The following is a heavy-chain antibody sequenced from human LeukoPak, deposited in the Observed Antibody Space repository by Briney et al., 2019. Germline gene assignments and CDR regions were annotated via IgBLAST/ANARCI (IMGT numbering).Heavy chain of an antibody. CDR3: ARGVLGVGSGWSLFDY. V-gene: IGHV1-2*02. Sequence: ASVKVSCKASGYTFTGYYMHWVRQAPGQGLEWMGWINPNSGGANYAQKFQGRVTMTRDTSISTAYMELSRLRSDDTAVYFCARGVLGVGSGWSLFDYWGQGTLVTVSS. CDR1: GYTFTGYY. J-gene: IGHJ4*02. CDR2: INPNSGGA. D-gene: IGHD6-19*01.